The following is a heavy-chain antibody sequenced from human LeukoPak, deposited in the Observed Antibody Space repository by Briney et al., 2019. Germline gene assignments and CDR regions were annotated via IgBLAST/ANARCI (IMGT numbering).Heavy chain of an antibody. Sequence: SETLSLTCTVSGGSISTSSYYWSWIRQPAGKGLEWIGHIYISGSTSYNPSLRSRVTISVDTSKNQFSLKLSSVTAADTALYYCARELVGYCSGGSCYRGIDYWGQGTLVTVSS. CDR2: IYISGST. J-gene: IGHJ4*02. V-gene: IGHV4-61*09. CDR3: ARELVGYCSGGSCYRGIDY. D-gene: IGHD2-15*01. CDR1: GGSISTSSYY.